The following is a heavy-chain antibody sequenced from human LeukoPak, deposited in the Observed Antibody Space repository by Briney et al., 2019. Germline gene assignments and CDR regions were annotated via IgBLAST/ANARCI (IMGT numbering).Heavy chain of an antibody. D-gene: IGHD6-19*01. Sequence: ASVKVSCKASGYTFTSYYMYWVRQAPGQGLEWMGIINPSGGSTSYAQKFQGRVTMTRDTSTSTVYMELSSLRSEDTAVYYCARDAVAGTSFDYWGQGTLVTVSS. J-gene: IGHJ4*02. CDR2: INPSGGST. CDR3: ARDAVAGTSFDY. V-gene: IGHV1-46*01. CDR1: GYTFTSYY.